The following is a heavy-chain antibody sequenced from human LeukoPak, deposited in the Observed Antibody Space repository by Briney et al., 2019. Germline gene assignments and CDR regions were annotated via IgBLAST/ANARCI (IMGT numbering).Heavy chain of an antibody. D-gene: IGHD1-14*01. CDR1: GFTFSSYW. CDR2: INSDGSST. J-gene: IGHJ4*02. CDR3: ARDREATGDYFDY. V-gene: IGHV3-74*01. Sequence: PGGSLRLSCAASGFTFSSYWMHWVRQAPGKGLVWVSRINSDGSSTTYAASVKGRFTISRDNAKNLLYLQMNSLRAEDTALYYCARDREATGDYFDYWGQGTLVTVSS.